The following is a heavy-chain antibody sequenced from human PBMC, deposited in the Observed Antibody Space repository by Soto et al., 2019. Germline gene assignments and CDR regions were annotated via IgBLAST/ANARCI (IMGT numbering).Heavy chain of an antibody. V-gene: IGHV4-31*03. CDR2: IYYSGST. Sequence: QVQLQESGPGLVKPSQTLSLTCTVSGGSISSGGYYWSWIRQHPGKGLEWIGYIYYSGSTYYNPSRKSRDTIAVVTSKNQFSLKLSSVTAADTALYYCATFPLAPYYDYGMDVWGQGTTVTVSS. CDR3: ATFPLAPYYDYGMDV. J-gene: IGHJ6*02. CDR1: GGSISSGGYY.